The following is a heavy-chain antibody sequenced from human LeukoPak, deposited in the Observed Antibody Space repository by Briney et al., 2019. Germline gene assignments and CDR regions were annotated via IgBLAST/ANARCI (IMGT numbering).Heavy chain of an antibody. CDR2: MSPDSGHA. Sequence: ASVKVSCKASGYTFTNYHINWLRQATGSGLEWLGWMSPDSGHAGYAQKFRGRVTMTRNTSITTAYLELSSLRFDDTAVYYCARGWVAAAGTEWFDPWGQGTLVIVSS. CDR1: GYTFTNYH. CDR3: ARGWVAAAGTEWFDP. J-gene: IGHJ5*02. D-gene: IGHD6-13*01. V-gene: IGHV1-8*01.